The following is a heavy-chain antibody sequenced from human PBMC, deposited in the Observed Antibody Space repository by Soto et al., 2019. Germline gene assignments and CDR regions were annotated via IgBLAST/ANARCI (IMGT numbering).Heavy chain of an antibody. V-gene: IGHV4-31*03. CDR3: AINVAASGNYYYGMDV. J-gene: IGHJ6*02. CDR2: IYYSGST. Sequence: QVQLQESGPGLVKPSQTLSLTCTVSGGSISSGGYYWSWIRQHPGKGLEWIGYIYYSGSTYYNPSLKRRVTISVDTSKNKFSLKLSSVTAADTAVYYCAINVAASGNYYYGMDVWGQGTTVTVSS. D-gene: IGHD6-13*01. CDR1: GGSISSGGYY.